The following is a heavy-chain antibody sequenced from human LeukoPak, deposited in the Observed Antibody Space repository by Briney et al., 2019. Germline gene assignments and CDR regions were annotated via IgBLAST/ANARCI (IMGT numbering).Heavy chain of an antibody. V-gene: IGHV1-69*06. J-gene: IGHJ6*03. CDR2: IIPIFGTA. CDR1: GGTFSSYA. D-gene: IGHD3-9*01. Sequence: SVKVSCKASGGTFSSYAISWVRQAPGQGLEWMGGIIPIFGTANYAQKFQGRVTITADKSTSTAYMELSSLRSEDTAVYYCARDSGGIVRYFDWPYGGYYYYYMDVWGKGTTVTVSS. CDR3: ARDSGGIVRYFDWPYGGYYYYYMDV.